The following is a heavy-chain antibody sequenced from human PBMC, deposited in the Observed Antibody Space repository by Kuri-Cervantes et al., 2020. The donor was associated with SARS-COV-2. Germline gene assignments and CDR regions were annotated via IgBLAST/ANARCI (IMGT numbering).Heavy chain of an antibody. CDR2: ISGSGGST. CDR1: GFTFSSYA. CDR3: ARDLVWGDYDY. J-gene: IGHJ4*02. V-gene: IGHV3-23*01. D-gene: IGHD4-17*01. Sequence: ETLSLTCAASGFTFSSYAMSWVRQAPGKGLEWVSAISGSGGSTYYADSVKGRFTISRDNSKNTLYLQMNSLRAEDTAVYYCARDLVWGDYDYWGQGTLVTVSS.